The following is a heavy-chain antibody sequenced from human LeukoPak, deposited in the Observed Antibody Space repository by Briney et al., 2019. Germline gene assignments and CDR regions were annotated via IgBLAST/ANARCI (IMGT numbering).Heavy chain of an antibody. CDR2: ISSSSSYI. CDR1: GFTFSSYS. V-gene: IGHV3-21*01. D-gene: IGHD4-17*01. CDR3: ARSTVTTGLVDY. Sequence: GGSLRPSCAASGFTFSSYSMNWVRQAPGKGLEWVSSISSSSSYIYYADSVKGRFTISRDNAKNSLYLQMNSLRAEDTAVYYCARSTVTTGLVDYWGQGTLVTVSS. J-gene: IGHJ4*02.